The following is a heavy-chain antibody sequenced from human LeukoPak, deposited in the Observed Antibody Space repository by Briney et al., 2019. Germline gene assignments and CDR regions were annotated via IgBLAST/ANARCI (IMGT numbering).Heavy chain of an antibody. Sequence: GGSLRLSCAASGFTFNTYSMNWVRQAPGKGLESVSSISSSSSYIYYADSVKGRFTISRDNAQNSVYLQLNSLRAEDTGVYYCAGGSSRNSYYFDCWGQGTLVTVSS. D-gene: IGHD6-13*01. J-gene: IGHJ4*02. CDR1: GFTFNTYS. CDR2: ISSSSSYI. V-gene: IGHV3-21*01. CDR3: AGGSSRNSYYFDC.